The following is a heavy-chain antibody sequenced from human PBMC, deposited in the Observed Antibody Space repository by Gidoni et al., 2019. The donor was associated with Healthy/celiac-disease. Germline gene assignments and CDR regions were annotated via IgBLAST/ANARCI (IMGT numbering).Heavy chain of an antibody. Sequence: QVQLQQWGAGLLKPSETLSLTCAVSGGSFSGYYWSWIRQPPGKGLEWIGEINHSGSTNYNPSLKSRVTISVDTSKNQFSLKLSSVTAADTAVYYCARATSLDSSGYSDYWGQGTLVTVSS. V-gene: IGHV4-34*01. D-gene: IGHD3-22*01. J-gene: IGHJ4*02. CDR1: GGSFSGYY. CDR2: INHSGST. CDR3: ARATSLDSSGYSDY.